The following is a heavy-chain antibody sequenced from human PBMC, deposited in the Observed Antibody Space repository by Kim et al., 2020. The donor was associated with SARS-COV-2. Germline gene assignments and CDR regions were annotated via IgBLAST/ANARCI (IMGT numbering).Heavy chain of an antibody. CDR2: ISGSGGST. J-gene: IGHJ3*02. D-gene: IGHD3-10*01. Sequence: GGSLRLSCAASGFTFSSYAMSWVRQAPGKGLEWVSAISGSGGSTYYADSVKGRFTISRDNSKNTLYLQMNSLRAEDTAVYYCVKDLTYYYGSGDDAFDIWGQGTMVTVSS. CDR1: GFTFSSYA. CDR3: VKDLTYYYGSGDDAFDI. V-gene: IGHV3-23*01.